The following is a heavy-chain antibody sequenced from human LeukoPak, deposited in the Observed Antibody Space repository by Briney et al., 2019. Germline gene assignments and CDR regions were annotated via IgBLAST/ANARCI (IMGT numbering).Heavy chain of an antibody. CDR3: AREDGYGEADY. V-gene: IGHV3-30*04. CDR2: ISYDGSNK. D-gene: IGHD4-17*01. Sequence: PGRSLRLSCAASGFTFSSYAMHWVRQAPGKGLEWVAVISYDGSNKYYADSVKGRFTISRDNSKNTLYLQMNSLRAEDTAVYYCAREDGYGEADYWGQGTLVTVSS. J-gene: IGHJ4*02. CDR1: GFTFSSYA.